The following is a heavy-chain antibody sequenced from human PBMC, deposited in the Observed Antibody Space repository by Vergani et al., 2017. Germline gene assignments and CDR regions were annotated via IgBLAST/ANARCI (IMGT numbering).Heavy chain of an antibody. V-gene: IGHV3-64D*06. Sequence: VQLVQSGAEVKKPGSSVKVSCKASGGTFSSYAMHWVRQAPGKGLEYVSAISSNGGSTYYADSVKGRFTISRDNSKNTLYLQMSSLRAEDTAVYYCARDAITNYGSDDYWGQGTLVTVSS. CDR1: GGTFSSYA. CDR3: ARDAITNYGSDDY. D-gene: IGHD3-10*01. CDR2: ISSNGGST. J-gene: IGHJ4*02.